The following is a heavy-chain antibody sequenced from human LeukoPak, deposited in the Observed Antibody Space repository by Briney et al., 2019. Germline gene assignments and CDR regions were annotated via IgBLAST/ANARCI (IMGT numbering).Heavy chain of an antibody. V-gene: IGHV4-38-2*02. CDR2: ICHSGST. CDR1: GYSISSGYY. D-gene: IGHD5-12*01. CDR3: ARGRYGGYVGPSYYFDY. Sequence: SETLSLTCTVSGYSISSGYYWGWIRQPPGKGLEWIGSICHSGSTYYNPSLKSRVTISVDTSKNQFSLKLSSVTAADTAVYYCARGRYGGYVGPSYYFDYWGQGTLVTVSS. J-gene: IGHJ4*02.